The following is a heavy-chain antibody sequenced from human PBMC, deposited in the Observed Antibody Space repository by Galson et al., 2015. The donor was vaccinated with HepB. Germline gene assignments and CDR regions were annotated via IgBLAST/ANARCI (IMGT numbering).Heavy chain of an antibody. CDR1: GFTVTRNY. CDR3: ARGGDYSDNSGYFYALDV. V-gene: IGHV3-53*01. Sequence: LRLSCAASGFTVTRNYMTWVRQAPGKGLEWVSVIYRGDNAYYADSVKGRFTISRDNSKNSLYLQMSSLRAEDTAVYYCARGGDYSDNSGYFYALDVWGQGTTVTVSS. CDR2: IYRGDNA. J-gene: IGHJ6*02. D-gene: IGHD3-22*01.